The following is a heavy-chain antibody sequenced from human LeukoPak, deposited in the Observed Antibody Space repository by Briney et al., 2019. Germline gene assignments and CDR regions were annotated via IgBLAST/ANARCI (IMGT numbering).Heavy chain of an antibody. D-gene: IGHD6-13*01. J-gene: IGHJ3*02. CDR1: GYTFTSYD. V-gene: IGHV1-8*03. CDR3: ASSPEQQLAAFDI. Sequence: GASVKVSCKASGYTFTSYDINWVRQATGQGLEWMGWMNPNSGNTGYAQKFQGRVTITRNTSISTAYMELSSPRSEDTAVYYCASSPEQQLAAFDIWGQGTMVTVSS. CDR2: MNPNSGNT.